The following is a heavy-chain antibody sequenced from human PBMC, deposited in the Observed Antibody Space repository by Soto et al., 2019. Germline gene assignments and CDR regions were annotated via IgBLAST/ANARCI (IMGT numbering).Heavy chain of an antibody. CDR1: GGSISSYY. CDR2: IYYSGST. J-gene: IGHJ4*02. CDR3: ASSKLLYYFDY. D-gene: IGHD3-10*01. V-gene: IGHV4-59*01. Sequence: SETLSLTCTVSGGSISSYYWSWIRQPPGKGLEWIGYIYYSGSTNYNPSLKSRVTISVDTSKNQFSLKLSSVTAADTAVYYCASSKLLYYFDYWGQGTLVTVSS.